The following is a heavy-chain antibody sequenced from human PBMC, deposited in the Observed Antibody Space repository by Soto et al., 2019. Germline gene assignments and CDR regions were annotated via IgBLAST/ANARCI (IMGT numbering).Heavy chain of an antibody. CDR2: IIPIFGTA. V-gene: IGHV1-69*06. CDR3: ADRTRDGYNDY. J-gene: IGHJ4*02. Sequence: GASVKVSCKASGGTFSSYAISWVLQAPGQGLGWMGGIIPIFGTANYAQKFQGRVTITADKSTSTAYMELSSLRSEDTAVYYCADRTRDGYNDYWGQGTLVTVSS. CDR1: GGTFSSYA. D-gene: IGHD5-12*01.